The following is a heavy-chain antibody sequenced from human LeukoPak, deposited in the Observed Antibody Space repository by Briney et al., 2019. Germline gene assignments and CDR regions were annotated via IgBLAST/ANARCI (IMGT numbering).Heavy chain of an antibody. V-gene: IGHV3-15*01. J-gene: IGHJ4*02. CDR3: ATGNRYYDSSGYYPYYFDY. CDR2: LKSKGDDGAT. Sequence: GGSLRLSCAGSGFTFSNAWMTWVRQARGKGLEWVGLLKSKGDDGATDYAAPVKGRFTISRDDSKSTLHLQMNSLKTEDTAVYYCATGNRYYDSSGYYPYYFDYWGQGTLVTVSS. D-gene: IGHD3-22*01. CDR1: GFTFSNAW.